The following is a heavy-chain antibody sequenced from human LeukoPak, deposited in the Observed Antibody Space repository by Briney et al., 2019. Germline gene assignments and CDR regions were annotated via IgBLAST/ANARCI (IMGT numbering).Heavy chain of an antibody. CDR2: IIPLYGTT. CDR3: VREEGTSGAFDI. V-gene: IGHV1-69*06. Sequence: SVNVSCKASGGTFSYYPISWVRQAPGQGLEWLGSIIPLYGTTKSAQKFLGRVTTTADKSTNTLYMELDSLTSDDTAVYYCVREEGTSGAFDIWGQGTLVTVSS. J-gene: IGHJ3*02. D-gene: IGHD3-10*01. CDR1: GGTFSYYP.